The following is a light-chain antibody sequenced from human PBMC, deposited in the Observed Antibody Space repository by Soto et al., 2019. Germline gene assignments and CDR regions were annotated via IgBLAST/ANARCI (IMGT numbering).Light chain of an antibody. J-gene: IGKJ1*01. CDR1: QGISSY. CDR3: QQYYSYPKT. V-gene: IGKV1-8*01. CDR2: AAS. Sequence: IQMTQTQSSLSASTGDRVTIPCRASQGISSYLAWYQQKPGKAPKLLIYAASTWQSGVPSRFSGSGSGTDFTPTISCLQSEDFATYYCQQYYSYPKTFGQGTKVDIK.